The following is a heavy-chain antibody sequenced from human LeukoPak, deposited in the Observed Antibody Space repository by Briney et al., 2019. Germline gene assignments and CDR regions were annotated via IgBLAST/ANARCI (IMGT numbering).Heavy chain of an antibody. D-gene: IGHD1-1*01. CDR3: ARHWSGGTVHRPFDY. J-gene: IGHJ4*02. CDR1: GDSITSYY. CDR2: IYNTGST. Sequence: PSETLSLTCSVSGDSITSYYWSWVRQPPGKGLEWIGYIYNTGSTNYNPSLKSRVTISIDTFKNQFSLRLSSVTAADAAVYYCARHWSGGTVHRPFDYWGQGTLVTVSS. V-gene: IGHV4-59*08.